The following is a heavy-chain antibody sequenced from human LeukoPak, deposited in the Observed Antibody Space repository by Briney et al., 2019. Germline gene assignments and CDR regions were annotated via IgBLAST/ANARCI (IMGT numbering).Heavy chain of an antibody. J-gene: IGHJ3*02. V-gene: IGHV4-59*01. Sequence: SETLSLTCTVSGVSISSYYWSWIRQPPGKGLEWIGYIYYSGSTNYNPSLKSRVTISVDTSKNQFSLKLSSVTAADTAVYYCARVPCSSTSCYRRLAFDIWGQGTMVTVSS. CDR1: GVSISSYY. D-gene: IGHD2-2*01. CDR3: ARVPCSSTSCYRRLAFDI. CDR2: IYYSGST.